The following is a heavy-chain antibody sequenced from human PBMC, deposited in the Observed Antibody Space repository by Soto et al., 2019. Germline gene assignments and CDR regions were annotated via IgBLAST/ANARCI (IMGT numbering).Heavy chain of an antibody. D-gene: IGHD1-7*01. V-gene: IGHV1-2*02. Sequence: ASVNVSFKTSGYTFTTYYLHWVRQAPGQGLEWMGWIDPNSGVTKYAQKFQGRVTVTRDTFISTTYMELSSLTSDDTAVYYCAKENFKFDSWGQGTLVTVSS. J-gene: IGHJ4*02. CDR2: IDPNSGVT. CDR3: AKENFKFDS. CDR1: GYTFTTYY.